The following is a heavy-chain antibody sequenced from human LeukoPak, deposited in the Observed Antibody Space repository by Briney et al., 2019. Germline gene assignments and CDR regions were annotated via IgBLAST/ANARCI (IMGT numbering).Heavy chain of an antibody. CDR1: GESFSGYY. D-gene: IGHD3-16*01. V-gene: IGHV4-34*01. Sequence: PSETLSLTCAVYGESFSGYYWTWIRQPPGKGLEWIGEINHSGSTNYNPSLKSRVTISVDTSKNQFSLKLSSVTAADTAVYYCARHWGPTADDYWGQGTLVTVSS. CDR3: ARHWGPTADDY. CDR2: INHSGST. J-gene: IGHJ4*02.